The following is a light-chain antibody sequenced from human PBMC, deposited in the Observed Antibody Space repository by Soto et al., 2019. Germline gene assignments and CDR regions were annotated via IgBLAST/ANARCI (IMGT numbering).Light chain of an antibody. CDR1: ASDVGDYNY. J-gene: IGLJ2*01. CDR3: SSYTSTRTHVI. V-gene: IGLV2-14*01. Sequence: QSALTQPASVSGSPGQSITISCTATASDVGDYNYVSWFQRYPGKAPKLMIYDVSNRPSGVSNRFSGSKSGNTASLTISGVQAEDEADYYCSSYTSTRTHVIFGGGTKLTVL. CDR2: DVS.